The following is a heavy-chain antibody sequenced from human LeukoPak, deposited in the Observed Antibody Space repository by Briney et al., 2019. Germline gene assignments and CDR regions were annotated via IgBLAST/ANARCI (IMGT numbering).Heavy chain of an antibody. V-gene: IGHV3-48*02. J-gene: IGHJ4*02. Sequence: GGSLRLSCAASGFIFSSYSMSWVRQAPGKGLEWLSYISSSNHAIYYADSAKGRFTISRDNAKNSLFLQMNSLRDEDTAVYYCARGYYSLGYFDYWGQGALVTVSS. CDR3: ARGYYSLGYFDY. CDR1: GFIFSSYS. D-gene: IGHD3-22*01. CDR2: ISSSNHAI.